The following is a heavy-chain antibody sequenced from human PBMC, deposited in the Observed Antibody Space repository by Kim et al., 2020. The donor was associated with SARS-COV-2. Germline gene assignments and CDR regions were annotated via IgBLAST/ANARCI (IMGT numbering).Heavy chain of an antibody. Sequence: TYFGDHVRGRFTSARDNSKNALYLQMTSLRAEDTSVYYCARDVGDYNGMNNWGQGTTVTVSS. CDR3: ARDVGDYNGMNN. CDR2: T. J-gene: IGHJ6*02. V-gene: IGHV3-53*01. D-gene: IGHD3-10*01.